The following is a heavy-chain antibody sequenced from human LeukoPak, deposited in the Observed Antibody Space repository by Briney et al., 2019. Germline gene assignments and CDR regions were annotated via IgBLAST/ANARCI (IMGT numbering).Heavy chain of an antibody. V-gene: IGHV3-30*02. Sequence: QSGGSLRLSCAASGFTFSDYRMTWVRQAPGKGLEWVAFIRYDGSNKYYADSVKGRFTISRDNSKNTLYLQMNSLRAEDTAVYYCAKDYVPDYGGNSLLWGQGTLVTVSS. J-gene: IGHJ4*02. D-gene: IGHD4-23*01. CDR2: IRYDGSNK. CDR3: AKDYVPDYGGNSLL. CDR1: GFTFSDYR.